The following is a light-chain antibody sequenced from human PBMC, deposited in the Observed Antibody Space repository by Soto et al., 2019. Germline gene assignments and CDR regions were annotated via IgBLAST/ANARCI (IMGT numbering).Light chain of an antibody. CDR2: GAS. CDR3: QPYNNWPPIT. Sequence: EIVMTKAPATLSVSTGERATLSCRASQSVSSNLAWYQQKPGQAPRLLIYGASTRATGIPARFSGSGSGTEFTLTISSLQSEDFTVYYCQPYNNWPPITFGQGTRLEIK. CDR1: QSVSSN. V-gene: IGKV3-15*01. J-gene: IGKJ5*01.